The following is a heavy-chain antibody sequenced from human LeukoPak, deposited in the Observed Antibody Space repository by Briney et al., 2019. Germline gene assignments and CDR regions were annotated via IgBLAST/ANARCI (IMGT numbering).Heavy chain of an antibody. J-gene: IGHJ4*02. CDR3: DGADF. CDR1: GFTFNTYS. Sequence: GGSLRLSCAASGFTFNTYSMNWARQAPGKGLEWVSTISDSGGGTYYADSVKGRFTISRDNSKDTLYLQMNSLRADDTAVYYCDGADFWGQGTLVTVSS. CDR2: ISDSGGGT. V-gene: IGHV3-23*01.